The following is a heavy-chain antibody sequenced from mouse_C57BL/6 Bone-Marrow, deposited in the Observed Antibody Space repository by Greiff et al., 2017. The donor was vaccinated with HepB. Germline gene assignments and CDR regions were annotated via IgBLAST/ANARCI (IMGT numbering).Heavy chain of an antibody. CDR1: GYTFTSYW. D-gene: IGHD2-1*01. Sequence: QVQLKQPGAELVKPGASVKMSCKASGYTFTSYWLTWVKQRPGQGLEWIGDIYPGSGSTNYNEKFKSKATLTVDTSSSTAYMQLSSLTSEDSAVYYCASLYYGNFYYFDYWGQGTTLTVSS. J-gene: IGHJ2*01. CDR2: IYPGSGST. V-gene: IGHV1-55*01. CDR3: ASLYYGNFYYFDY.